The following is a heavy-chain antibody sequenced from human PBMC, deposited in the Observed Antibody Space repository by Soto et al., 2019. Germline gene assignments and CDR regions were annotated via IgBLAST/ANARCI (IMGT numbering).Heavy chain of an antibody. J-gene: IGHJ4*02. CDR3: ARQLTMTGSRRAFDY. D-gene: IGHD3-9*01. Sequence: GGSLRLSCAASGFTFSAYTMHWVRQTPGKGLQWVAVISFDGNNKYFADSVKGRFTISRDNVNNTLYLQMSSLTTEDTAVYFCARQLTMTGSRRAFDYWGQGTLVTVSS. CDR2: ISFDGNNK. V-gene: IGHV3-30-3*01. CDR1: GFTFSAYT.